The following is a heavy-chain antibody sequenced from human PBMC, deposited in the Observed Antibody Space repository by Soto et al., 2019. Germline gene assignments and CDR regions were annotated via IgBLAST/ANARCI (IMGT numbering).Heavy chain of an antibody. Sequence: PGVSLRLSCAAFGFDFNKYAMTWVRQAPGKGLQWVSSITSNGDSTYYADSVKGRFTTSRDNSKNTLYLQMNSLRADDTAVFYCAKDSPSYTTSPFYFDSWVQGTLVTVPQ. V-gene: IGHV3-23*01. CDR1: GFDFNKYA. D-gene: IGHD2-2*02. CDR3: AKDSPSYTTSPFYFDS. CDR2: ITSNGDST. J-gene: IGHJ4*02.